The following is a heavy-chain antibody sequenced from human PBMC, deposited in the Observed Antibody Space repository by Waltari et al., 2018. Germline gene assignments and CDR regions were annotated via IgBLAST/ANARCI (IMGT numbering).Heavy chain of an antibody. CDR1: GFTFSSYA. CDR3: ARAGFDY. V-gene: IGHV3-30-3*01. CDR2: ISYDGSNK. J-gene: IGHJ4*02. Sequence: QVQLVESGGGVVQPGRSLRLSCAASGFTFSSYAMHWVRQAPGKGLWVGAVISYDGSNKYYADSVKGRFTISRDNSKNTLDLQMNSLRAEDTAVYYCARAGFDYWGQGTLVTVSS.